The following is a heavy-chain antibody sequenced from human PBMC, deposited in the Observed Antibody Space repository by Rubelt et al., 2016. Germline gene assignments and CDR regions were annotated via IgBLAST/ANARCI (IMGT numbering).Heavy chain of an antibody. D-gene: IGHD2-2*01. J-gene: IGHJ4*02. CDR3: AGKATDDKWYPFDF. CDR2: IYYTGTT. CDR1: GGSINSYY. Sequence: QVQLQESGPGLVKASETLSLTCTVSGGSINSYYWNWIRQPPGKGPEWIGYIYYTGTTNYNPSLKSRVTLPVDTSKNQFSQNLSSVTATDTAGYYCAGKATDDKWYPFDFWGQGTLVTVSS. V-gene: IGHV4-59*08.